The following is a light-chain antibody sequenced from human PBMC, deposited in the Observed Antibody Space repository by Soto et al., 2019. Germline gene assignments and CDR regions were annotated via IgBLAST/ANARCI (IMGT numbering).Light chain of an antibody. J-gene: IGKJ5*01. CDR1: QSVSSSY. Sequence: VLTQSPGTLSLSPGDRATPSCRASQSVSSSYLAWYQQKPGQAPRLLIYGASSRATGIPDRFSGSGSGTDFTLTISRLEPEDFAVYYCQKYGSSPGTCGQGTRLEIK. V-gene: IGKV3-20*01. CDR2: GAS. CDR3: QKYGSSPGT.